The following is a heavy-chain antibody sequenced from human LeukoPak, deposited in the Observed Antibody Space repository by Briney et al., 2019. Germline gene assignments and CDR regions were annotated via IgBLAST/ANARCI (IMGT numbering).Heavy chain of an antibody. D-gene: IGHD2-8*01. Sequence: ASVKVSCKASGYTFTDYYMHWVRQAPGQGLEWMGRINPNSGGTNYAQKFQGRVTMTRDTSISTAYMELSRLRSDDTAVYYCARDFTTYCTNGVCSDRNWFDPWGQGTLVTVSS. CDR2: INPNSGGT. CDR3: ARDFTTYCTNGVCSDRNWFDP. CDR1: GYTFTDYY. J-gene: IGHJ5*02. V-gene: IGHV1-2*06.